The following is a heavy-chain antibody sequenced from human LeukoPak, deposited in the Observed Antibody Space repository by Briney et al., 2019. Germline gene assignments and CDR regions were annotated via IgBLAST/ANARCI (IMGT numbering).Heavy chain of an antibody. CDR2: IYSGGST. J-gene: IGHJ4*02. D-gene: IGHD3-22*01. Sequence: PGGSLRLSCAASGFTVSSNYMSWVRQAPGKGLEWVSVIYSGGSTYYADSVKGRFTISRDNSKNTLYLQMKSLRAEDTAVYYCARDLTYYYDSSGYSHWGQGTLVTVSS. V-gene: IGHV3-66*01. CDR1: GFTVSSNY. CDR3: ARDLTYYYDSSGYSH.